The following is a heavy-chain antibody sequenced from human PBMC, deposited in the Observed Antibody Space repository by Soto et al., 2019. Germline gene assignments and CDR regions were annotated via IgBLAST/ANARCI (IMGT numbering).Heavy chain of an antibody. V-gene: IGHV3-23*01. CDR3: AKVPQWLSTYCFDY. CDR1: GFTLSSYA. CDR2: ISESGGRT. J-gene: IGHJ4*02. Sequence: EVQLLESGGGLVQPGGSLRLSCAASGFTLSSYAMSWVRQAPGKGLEWVSSISESGGRTYYADSVKGRFTISRDNSKNTLYLQMNSLRAEDTAIYYCAKVPQWLSTYCFDYWGRGALVTVSS. D-gene: IGHD3-22*01.